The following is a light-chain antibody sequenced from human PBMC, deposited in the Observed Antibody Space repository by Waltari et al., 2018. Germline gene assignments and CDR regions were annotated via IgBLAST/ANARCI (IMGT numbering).Light chain of an antibody. CDR1: QGVSSY. V-gene: IGKV3-20*01. CDR2: GAS. Sequence: EIVLTQSPGTLSLSPGERATLSCRASQGVSSYLAWYQQKPGHAPRLLIYGASSRATGIPDRFSGSGSGTDFTLTISRLEPEDFAVYYCQQYGSSPRTFGQGTKLEIK. J-gene: IGKJ2*01. CDR3: QQYGSSPRT.